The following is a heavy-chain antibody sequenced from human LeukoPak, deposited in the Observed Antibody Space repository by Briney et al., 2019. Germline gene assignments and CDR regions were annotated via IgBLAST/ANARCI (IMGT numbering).Heavy chain of an antibody. CDR3: ASPDLSP. CDR1: GFTFSSYA. Sequence: GGSLTLSCAAAGFTFSSYAMHWVRQAPGEVLEWVAVISYDGSNKYYADSVKGRFTISRDNSKNTLYLQMNSLRADDTAVYSCASPDLSPWGQGTLVTVSS. CDR2: ISYDGSNK. V-gene: IGHV3-30-3*01. J-gene: IGHJ5*02.